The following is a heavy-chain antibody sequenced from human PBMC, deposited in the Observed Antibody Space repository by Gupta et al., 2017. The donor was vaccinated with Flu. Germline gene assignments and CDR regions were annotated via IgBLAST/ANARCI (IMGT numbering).Heavy chain of an antibody. CDR2: IYHSGIP. D-gene: IGHD4-17*01. CDR1: GGSISRSNR. V-gene: IGHV4-4*03. CDR3: ARAMETTVTTQLEI. Sequence: QVHLQEPGPALAEPPETLSLTCAVAGGSISRSNRWSCVGQPPGKGLEWIGEIYHSGIPNYNPSLKSRVSMSVDKSKNQFSLKLNSVTAADTAVYYCARAMETTVTTQLEIWGQGTMVTVSS. J-gene: IGHJ3*02.